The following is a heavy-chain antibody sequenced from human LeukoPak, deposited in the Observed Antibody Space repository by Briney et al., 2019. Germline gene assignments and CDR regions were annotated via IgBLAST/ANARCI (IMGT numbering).Heavy chain of an antibody. CDR3: AASLWFGIYPDY. J-gene: IGHJ4*02. V-gene: IGHV4-38-2*02. D-gene: IGHD3-10*01. Sequence: PSETLSLTCTVSGYSISSGYYWGWIRQPPGKGLEWIGEFNHNWGAKYNPSLKSRVTISVDTSNNHLSLSLNSVTTADTAVYYCAASLWFGIYPDYWGQGSLVTVSS. CDR2: FNHNWGA. CDR1: GYSISSGYY.